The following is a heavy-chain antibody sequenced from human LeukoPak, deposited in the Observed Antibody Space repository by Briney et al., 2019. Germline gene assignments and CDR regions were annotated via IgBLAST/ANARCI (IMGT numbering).Heavy chain of an antibody. CDR3: ARDPPGSL. CDR2: IYSGGST. J-gene: IGHJ4*02. CDR1: GFTFSSNH. Sequence: GGSLRLSCAASGFTFSSNHMSWVRQAPGKGLEWVSVIYSGGSTYYADSVKGRFTISRHNSKNTLYLQMNSLRGEDTAVYYCARDPPGSLWGQGTLVTVSS. V-gene: IGHV3-53*01.